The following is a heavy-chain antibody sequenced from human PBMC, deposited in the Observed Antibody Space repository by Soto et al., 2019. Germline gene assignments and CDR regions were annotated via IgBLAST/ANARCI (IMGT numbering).Heavy chain of an antibody. CDR2: ISSSSTI. V-gene: IGHV3-48*02. Sequence: EVQLVESGGGLVQPGGSLRLSCAASGFTFSSYSMNWVRQAPGKGLEWVSYISSSSTIYYADSVKGRFTISRDNAKNSLYLQMNSLRDEDTAVYYCARYSNDYFDYWGQGTLVTVSS. CDR1: GFTFSSYS. CDR3: ARYSNDYFDY. D-gene: IGHD4-4*01. J-gene: IGHJ4*02.